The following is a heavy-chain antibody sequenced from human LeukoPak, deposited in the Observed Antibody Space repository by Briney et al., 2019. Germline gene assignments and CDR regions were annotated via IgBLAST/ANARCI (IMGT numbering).Heavy chain of an antibody. CDR3: AKDIGSYYDY. D-gene: IGHD3-10*01. V-gene: IGHV3-30*02. Sequence: GGSLRLSCEASGFTFNTYSMNWVRQAPGKGLEWVTFIQYDGSKKYYADSVKGRFTISRDNSKNTLYLEMNCLRAEDTAVYYCAKDIGSYYDYWGQGILVTVSS. J-gene: IGHJ4*02. CDR1: GFTFNTYS. CDR2: IQYDGSKK.